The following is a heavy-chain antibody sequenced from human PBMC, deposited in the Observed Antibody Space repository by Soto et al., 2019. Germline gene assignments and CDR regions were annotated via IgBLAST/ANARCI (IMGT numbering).Heavy chain of an antibody. CDR3: ATDSRNVGIGYFDS. CDR2: IFSGGST. CDR1: GFKVGSSY. J-gene: IGHJ4*02. V-gene: IGHV3-53*01. Sequence: EVKVIESGGDLIEPGGSLRLSCAASGFKVGSSYVTWVRQAPGEGLEWVSVIFSGGSTHYADSVTGRFTVSRDVSNNTVYLHMSSLRAEDTAVYFCATDSRNVGIGYFDSWGLGTLVTVSS. D-gene: IGHD1-26*01.